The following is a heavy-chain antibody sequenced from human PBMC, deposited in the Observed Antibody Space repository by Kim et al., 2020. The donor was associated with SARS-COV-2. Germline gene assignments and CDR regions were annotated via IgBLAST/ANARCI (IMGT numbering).Heavy chain of an antibody. CDR3: AKRLHYYGSGSYFDY. Sequence: DSGKSRFTISRDNSKNTLYLQMNSLRAEDTAVYYCAKRLHYYGSGSYFDYWGQGTLVTVSS. J-gene: IGHJ4*02. D-gene: IGHD3-10*01. V-gene: IGHV3-23*01.